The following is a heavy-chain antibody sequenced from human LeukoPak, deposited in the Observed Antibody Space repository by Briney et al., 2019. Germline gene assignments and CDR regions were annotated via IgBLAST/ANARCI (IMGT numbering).Heavy chain of an antibody. CDR1: GFTFSSYW. CDR2: IKQDGREK. CDR3: ARDPYKGATTTSPIDY. V-gene: IGHV3-7*01. D-gene: IGHD1-26*01. J-gene: IGHJ4*02. Sequence: GGSLRLSCAASGFTFSSYWMSWVRQAPGKGLEWAANIKQDGREKYYVDSVKGRFTISRDNAKNSLYLQMNSLRAEDTAVYYCARDPYKGATTTSPIDYWGQGTLVTVSS.